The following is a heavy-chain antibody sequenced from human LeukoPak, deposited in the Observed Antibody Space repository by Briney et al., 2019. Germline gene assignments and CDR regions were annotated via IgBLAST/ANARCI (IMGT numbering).Heavy chain of an antibody. V-gene: IGHV3-23*01. Sequence: GGSLRLSCAASGFIVSSNYMSWVRQAPGKGLEWVSAISGSGGSTYYADSVKGRFTISRDNSKNTLYLQMNSLRAEDTAVYYCAKDYYGSGSSFFDYWGQGTLVTVSS. CDR3: AKDYYGSGSSFFDY. J-gene: IGHJ4*02. CDR2: ISGSGGST. D-gene: IGHD3-10*01. CDR1: GFIVSSNY.